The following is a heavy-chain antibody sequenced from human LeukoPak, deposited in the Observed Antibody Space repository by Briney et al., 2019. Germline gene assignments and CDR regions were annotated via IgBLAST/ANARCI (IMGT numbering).Heavy chain of an antibody. J-gene: IGHJ4*02. CDR2: IYYSGST. CDR1: GGSISSYY. D-gene: IGHD3-3*01. V-gene: IGHV4-59*01. Sequence: SETLSLTCTVSGGSISSYYWSWIRQPPGKGLEWIGYIYYSGSTNYNPSLKSRVTMSVDTSKNQFSLKLSSVTAADTAVYYCARDLEGDFWSGTNWDYWGQGTLVTVSS. CDR3: ARDLEGDFWSGTNWDY.